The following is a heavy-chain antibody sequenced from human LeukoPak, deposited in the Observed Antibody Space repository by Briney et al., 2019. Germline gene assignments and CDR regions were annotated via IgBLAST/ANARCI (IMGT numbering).Heavy chain of an antibody. CDR1: GYTFTGYY. V-gene: IGHV1-2*02. Sequence: WASVKVSCKASGYTFTGYYMHWVRQAPGQGLEWMGWINPNSGGTSYAQKFQGRVTMTRDTSISTAYMELSRLRSDDTAVYYCARFPYCSSTSCYPEDWFDPWGQGTLVTVSS. CDR3: ARFPYCSSTSCYPEDWFDP. J-gene: IGHJ5*02. CDR2: INPNSGGT. D-gene: IGHD2-2*01.